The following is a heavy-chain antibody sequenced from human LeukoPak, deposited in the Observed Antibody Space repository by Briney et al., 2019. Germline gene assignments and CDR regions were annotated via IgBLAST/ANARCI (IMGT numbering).Heavy chain of an antibody. J-gene: IGHJ6*02. D-gene: IGHD2-15*01. Sequence: ASVKVSCKASGYTFTSYPISWVRQAPGQGLEWMGWITTYNGNTNYAQKLQGRVSMTTDTSTSTAYMDLRGLRSDDTAVYYCARDIVVVVAATYYYYGMDVWGQGTTVTVSS. CDR2: ITTYNGNT. V-gene: IGHV1-18*01. CDR1: GYTFTSYP. CDR3: ARDIVVVVAATYYYYGMDV.